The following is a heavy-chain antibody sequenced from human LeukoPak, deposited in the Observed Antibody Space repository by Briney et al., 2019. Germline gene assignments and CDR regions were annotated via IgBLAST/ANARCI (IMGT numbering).Heavy chain of an antibody. Sequence: ASVKVSCKASGGTFSNYAIGWVRQAPGQGLEWMGGVIPTFSTANYAQKFQGRVTMTTDTSTTTAYMDVRSLRSDDTAVYYCARVGHRDEDHFDYWGQGTLVTVSS. D-gene: IGHD5-24*01. J-gene: IGHJ4*02. CDR2: VIPTFSTA. V-gene: IGHV1-69*05. CDR1: GGTFSNYA. CDR3: ARVGHRDEDHFDY.